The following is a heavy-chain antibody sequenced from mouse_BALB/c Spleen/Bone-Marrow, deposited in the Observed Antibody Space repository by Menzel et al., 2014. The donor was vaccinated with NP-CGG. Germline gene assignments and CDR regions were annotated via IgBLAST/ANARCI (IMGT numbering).Heavy chain of an antibody. V-gene: IGHV14-3*02. J-gene: IGHJ1*01. D-gene: IGHD1-1*01. CDR3: ASYYYGRYFDV. CDR1: GFNIKDTY. CDR2: IDPANGNT. Sequence: VQLKQSGAELVKPGASVKLSCTASGFNIKDTYMHWVKQRPEQGLEWLGRIDPANGNTKYDPKFQGQATITADTSTNTAFLKISSLTSEDTAVYYCASYYYGRYFDVWGAGTTVTVSS.